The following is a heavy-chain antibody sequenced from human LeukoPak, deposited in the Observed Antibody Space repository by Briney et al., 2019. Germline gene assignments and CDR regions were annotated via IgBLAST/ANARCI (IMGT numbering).Heavy chain of an antibody. CDR1: GGSISPHY. V-gene: IGHV4-59*11. CDR2: VYYNGLT. J-gene: IGHJ4*02. Sequence: SETLSLTCTVSGGSISPHYWTWIRQTPGKGLEWIGYVYYNGLTSYNASLRSRLILSVDAARSQVSLKLTSVTAADTAVYYCTRERSTVTFDYWGQGTLVTVSS. D-gene: IGHD4-17*01. CDR3: TRERSTVTFDY.